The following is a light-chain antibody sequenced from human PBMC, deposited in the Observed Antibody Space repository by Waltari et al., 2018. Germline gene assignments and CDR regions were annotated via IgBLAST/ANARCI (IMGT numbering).Light chain of an antibody. Sequence: SYVLTQPPSVSVAPGQTARITCWGPNLGDNSLHWYQQKPGQAPVLVVYDNSDRPSGIPERFSGSNSEDTATLTISRVEAGDEADYYCQVWDSSSDHPNYVFGTGTKVTVL. CDR1: NLGDNS. CDR3: QVWDSSSDHPNYV. J-gene: IGLJ1*01. CDR2: DNS. V-gene: IGLV3-21*02.